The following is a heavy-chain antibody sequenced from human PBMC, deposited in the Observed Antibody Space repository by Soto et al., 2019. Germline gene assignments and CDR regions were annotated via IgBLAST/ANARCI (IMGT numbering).Heavy chain of an antibody. D-gene: IGHD3-10*01. CDR1: GFTFTSSA. Sequence: SVKVSCKASGFTFTSSAVQWVRQARGQRLEWIGWIVVGSGNTNYAQKFQERVTITRDMSTSTAYMELSSLRSEDTAVYYCAADRGYYYGSGDTDRTIDYWGQGTLVTVSS. CDR2: IVVGSGNT. J-gene: IGHJ4*02. CDR3: AADRGYYYGSGDTDRTIDY. V-gene: IGHV1-58*01.